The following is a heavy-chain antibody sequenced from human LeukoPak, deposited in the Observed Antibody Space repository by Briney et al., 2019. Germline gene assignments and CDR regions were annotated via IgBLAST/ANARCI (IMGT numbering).Heavy chain of an antibody. V-gene: IGHV3-64D*06. CDR2: ISSNGGST. J-gene: IGHJ4*02. D-gene: IGHD2-2*01. Sequence: PGGSLRLSCAASGFTFSSYAMHWVRQAPGKRLEYVSAISSNGGSTYYADSVKGRFTISRDNSKNTLYLQMSSLRAEDTAVYYCVKAGCSSTSCPPRDYWGQGTLVTVSS. CDR1: GFTFSSYA. CDR3: VKAGCSSTSCPPRDY.